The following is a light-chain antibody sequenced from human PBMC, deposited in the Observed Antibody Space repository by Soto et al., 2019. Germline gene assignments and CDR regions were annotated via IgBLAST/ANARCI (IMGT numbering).Light chain of an antibody. CDR1: SGSIASNY. CDR3: QSYDSSNHEV. J-gene: IGLJ1*01. Sequence: NFMLTQPHSVSESPGKTVTISCTRSSGSIASNYVQWYQQRPGSAPTTVIYEDNQRPSGVPDRFSGSIDSSSNSASLTISGLKTEDEADHYCQSYDSSNHEVFGTGTKLTVL. V-gene: IGLV6-57*03. CDR2: EDN.